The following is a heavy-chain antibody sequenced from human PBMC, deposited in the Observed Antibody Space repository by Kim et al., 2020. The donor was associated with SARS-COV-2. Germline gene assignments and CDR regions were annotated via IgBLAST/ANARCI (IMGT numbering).Heavy chain of an antibody. CDR1: GFTFSSYS. CDR2: ISSSSSYI. V-gene: IGHV3-21*01. Sequence: GGSLRLSCAASGFTFSSYSMNWVRQAPGKGLEWVSSISSSSSYIYYADSVKGRFTISRDNAKNSLYLQMNSLRAEDTAVYYCARDGQFLEWFSPWNYYYYRDLWGKGTAVTVPS. D-gene: IGHD3-3*01. J-gene: IGHJ6*03. CDR3: ARDGQFLEWFSPWNYYYYRDL.